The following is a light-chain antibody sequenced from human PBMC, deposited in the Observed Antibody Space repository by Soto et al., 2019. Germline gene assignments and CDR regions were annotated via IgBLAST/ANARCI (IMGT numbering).Light chain of an antibody. CDR3: QQYGSSPLT. CDR2: GAS. Sequence: EIVLTQSPDTLSLSPGERATLSCRASQSVSSSYLAWYQQKSGQAPRLLIYGASSRATGIPDRFSGSGSGTDFTLTISRLEPEDFAAYYCQQYGSSPLTFGQGTRLEIK. J-gene: IGKJ5*01. V-gene: IGKV3-20*01. CDR1: QSVSSSY.